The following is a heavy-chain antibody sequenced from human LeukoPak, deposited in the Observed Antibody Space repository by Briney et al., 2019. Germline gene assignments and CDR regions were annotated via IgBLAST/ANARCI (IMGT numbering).Heavy chain of an antibody. CDR1: GYTSTSNG. CDR2: VSGYNGNT. V-gene: IGHV1-18*01. CDR3: ARDKDLGAVAGTFDY. D-gene: IGHD6-19*01. Sequence: ASVKVSCKASGYTSTSNGITWVRQAPGQGLEWIGWVSGYNGNTNYAQNFQGRVTMTTDTSTSTAYMELTSLTSDDTAVYYCARDKDLGAVAGTFDYWAREPWSPSPQ. J-gene: IGHJ4*02.